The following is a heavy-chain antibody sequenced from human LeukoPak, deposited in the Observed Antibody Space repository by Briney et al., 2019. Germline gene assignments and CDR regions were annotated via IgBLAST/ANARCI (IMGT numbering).Heavy chain of an antibody. Sequence: SETLSLTCTVSGVSISSTSYYWGWIRQPPGKGLEWIASIYYSGSTYYNPSLKSRVTISVDTSKNQFSLKLSSVTAADTAVYYCARMNYDYVWVGIDYWGQGTLVTVSS. CDR3: ARMNYDYVWVGIDY. J-gene: IGHJ4*02. V-gene: IGHV4-39*01. CDR1: GVSISSTSYY. D-gene: IGHD3-16*01. CDR2: IYYSGST.